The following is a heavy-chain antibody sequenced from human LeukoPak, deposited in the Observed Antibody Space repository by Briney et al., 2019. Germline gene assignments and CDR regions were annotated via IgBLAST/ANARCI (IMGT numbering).Heavy chain of an antibody. CDR1: GFTFSSYG. D-gene: IGHD3-22*01. CDR2: IRYDGSNK. CDR3: ARSLDYYDSSGPLDY. J-gene: IGHJ4*02. Sequence: PGGSLRLSCAASGFTFSSYGMHWVRQAPGKGLEWVAFIRYDGSNKYYADSVKGRFTISRDNSKNTLYLQMNSLRAEDTAVYYCARSLDYYDSSGPLDYWGQGTLVTVSS. V-gene: IGHV3-30*02.